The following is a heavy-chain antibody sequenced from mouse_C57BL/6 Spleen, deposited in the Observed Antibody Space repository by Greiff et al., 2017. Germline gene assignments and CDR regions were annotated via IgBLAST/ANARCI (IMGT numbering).Heavy chain of an antibody. J-gene: IGHJ2*01. V-gene: IGHV2-2*01. CDR2: IWRGGST. D-gene: IGHD2-3*01. CDR3: ARSVGYYAYFDY. CDR1: GFSLTSYG. Sequence: VQLVESGPGLVQPSQSLSITCTVSGFSLTSYGVHWVRQSPGKGLEWLGVIWRGGSTYYNAAFISRLSISKDNSKSKVFFKMNSLQADDTSIYYWARSVGYYAYFDYGGQGTTLTGSS.